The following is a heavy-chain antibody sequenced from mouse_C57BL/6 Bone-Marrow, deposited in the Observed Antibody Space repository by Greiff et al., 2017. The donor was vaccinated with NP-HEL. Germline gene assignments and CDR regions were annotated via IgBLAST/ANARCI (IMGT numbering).Heavy chain of an antibody. J-gene: IGHJ2*01. V-gene: IGHV1-76*01. CDR3: ARSGYYYGSSSDY. CDR2: IYPGSGNT. D-gene: IGHD1-1*01. Sequence: QVQLKESGAELVRPGASVKLSCKASGYTFTDYYINWVKQRPGQGLEWIARIYPGSGNTYYNEKFKGKATLTAEKSSSTAYMQLSSLTSEDSAVYFCARSGYYYGSSSDYWGQGTTLTVSS. CDR1: GYTFTDYY.